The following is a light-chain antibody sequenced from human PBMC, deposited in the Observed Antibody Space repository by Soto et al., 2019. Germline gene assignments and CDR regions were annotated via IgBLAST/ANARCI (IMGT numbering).Light chain of an antibody. V-gene: IGKV1D-12*01. Sequence: DIQMTQSPSSVSASVGDRVTITCRASQAISTWLAWYQQKPGKAPKLLIYAASNLQTGVPSRFSGSGSGTDFTLAISSLQPEDFATYYCQQANSFPRTFGQGNKVEIQ. CDR1: QAISTW. CDR3: QQANSFPRT. J-gene: IGKJ1*01. CDR2: AAS.